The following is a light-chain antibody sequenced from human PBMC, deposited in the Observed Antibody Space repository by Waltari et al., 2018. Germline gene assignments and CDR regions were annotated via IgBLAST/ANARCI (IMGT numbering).Light chain of an antibody. V-gene: IGKV3-20*01. CDR3: QHYVSLPAT. J-gene: IGKJ1*01. Sequence: IVLTQSPGTLSMSPGEGVTLSCRASQSLNRALAWYQQKPGQAPRLLIYNVFNRATDIPDRFSGSGSGTEVSLTISRLEPEDFAVYYCQHYVSLPATFGQGTRVEIK. CDR2: NVF. CDR1: QSLNRA.